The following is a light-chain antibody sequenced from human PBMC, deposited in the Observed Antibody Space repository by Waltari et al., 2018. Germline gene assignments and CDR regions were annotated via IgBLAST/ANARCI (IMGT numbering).Light chain of an antibody. J-gene: IGKJ4*01. CDR3: QQYYSYPL. CDR1: QGISSY. CDR2: AAS. Sequence: AIRMTQSPSSFSASTGDRVTITCRASQGISSYLAWYQQKPGKAPKLLIYAASTLQSGVPSRFSGSGSGTDFTLTISCLQSEDFATYYCQQYYSYPLFGGGTKVEIK. V-gene: IGKV1-8*01.